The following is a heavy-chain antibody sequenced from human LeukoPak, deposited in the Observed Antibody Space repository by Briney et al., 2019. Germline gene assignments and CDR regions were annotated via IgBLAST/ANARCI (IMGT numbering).Heavy chain of an antibody. CDR1: GYTFTSYY. CDR2: INPSGGST. V-gene: IGHV1-46*01. D-gene: IGHD5-24*01. J-gene: IGHJ4*02. CDR3: ASMATTSIFDY. Sequence: ASVKVSCKASGYTFTSYYMHWVRQAPGQGLEWMGIINPSGGSTSYAQKFQGRVTMTRDMSTSTVYMELSSLRSEDTAVYYCASMATTSIFDYWGQGTLVTVSS.